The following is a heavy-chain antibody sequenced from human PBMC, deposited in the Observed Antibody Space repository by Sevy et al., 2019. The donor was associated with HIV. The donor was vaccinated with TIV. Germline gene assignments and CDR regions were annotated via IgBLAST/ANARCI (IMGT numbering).Heavy chain of an antibody. D-gene: IGHD6-19*01. CDR2: ISNDGNNK. V-gene: IGHV3-30*04. CDR3: ATGAGL. J-gene: IGHJ4*02. CDR1: DFTVSYYA. Sequence: GGSLRLSCVASDFTVSYYAMHWVRQAPGKGLEWVAVISNDGNNKRYAESVKGRFTVSRDNSKNSLFLQMNSLRVDDTGVYYCATGAGLWGQGTLVTVSS.